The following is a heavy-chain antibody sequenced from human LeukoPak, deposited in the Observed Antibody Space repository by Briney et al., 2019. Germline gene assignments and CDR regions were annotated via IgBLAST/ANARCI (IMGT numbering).Heavy chain of an antibody. CDR2: IYYSGST. J-gene: IGHJ4*02. CDR3: ARAGGVLGYFDL. CDR1: GGSISSYY. D-gene: IGHD3-10*01. V-gene: IGHV4-59*01. Sequence: SETLSLTCTVSGGSISSYYWSWIRQPPGKGLEWIGYIYYSGSTNYNPSLKSRVTISVDTSKNQFSLKLSSVTAADTAVYYCARAGGVLGYFDLWGQGALVTVSS.